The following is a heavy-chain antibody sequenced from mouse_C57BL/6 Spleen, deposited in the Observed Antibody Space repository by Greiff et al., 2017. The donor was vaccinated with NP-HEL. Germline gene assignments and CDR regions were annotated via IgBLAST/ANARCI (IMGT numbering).Heavy chain of an antibody. J-gene: IGHJ3*01. Sequence: DVKLQESGPGLVKPSQSLSLTCSVTGYSITSGYYWNWIRQFPGNKLEWMGYISYDGSNNYNPSLKNRISITRDTSKNQFFLKLNSVTTEDTATYYCAREDYGFAYWGQGTLVTVSA. V-gene: IGHV3-6*01. CDR3: AREDYGFAY. CDR1: GYSITSGYY. D-gene: IGHD2-4*01. CDR2: ISYDGSN.